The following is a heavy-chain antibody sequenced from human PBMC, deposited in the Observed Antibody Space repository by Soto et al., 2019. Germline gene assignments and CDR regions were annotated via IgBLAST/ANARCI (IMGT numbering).Heavy chain of an antibody. CDR2: IYTSGST. D-gene: IGHD2-2*01. Sequence: LSLTCTVSGGSISSYYWTWIRQPAGKGLEWIGRIYTSGSTNYNPSLKSRVTMSVDTSKNQFSLKLSSVTAADTAVYYCARDFSVPAARWCGPWGKGTLVAVSS. V-gene: IGHV4-4*07. J-gene: IGHJ5*02. CDR1: GGSISSYY. CDR3: ARDFSVPAARWCGP.